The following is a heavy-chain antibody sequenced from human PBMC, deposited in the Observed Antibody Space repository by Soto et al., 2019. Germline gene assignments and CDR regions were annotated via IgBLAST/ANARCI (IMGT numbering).Heavy chain of an antibody. J-gene: IGHJ4*02. Sequence: QVQLQESGPGLVKPSQTLSLTCSVSGGSINSGVYYWSWIRQHPGKGLEWIGYIYYSGDTYYNLSLTRRVTISVDTSKNQFSLKLSSVTAADTAVYHCARGVGYCSGGGCYPDYWCQGTLVTVSS. CDR3: ARGVGYCSGGGCYPDY. CDR1: GGSINSGVYY. D-gene: IGHD2-15*01. V-gene: IGHV4-31*03. CDR2: IYYSGDT.